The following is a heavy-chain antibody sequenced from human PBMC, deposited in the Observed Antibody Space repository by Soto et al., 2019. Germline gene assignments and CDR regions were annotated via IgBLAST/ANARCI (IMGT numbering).Heavy chain of an antibody. CDR1: GGSISSGDYY. J-gene: IGHJ5*02. V-gene: IGHV4-30-4*01. CDR3: AREFRRMVYAIPTLTNWFDP. CDR2: IYYSGST. Sequence: SETLSLTCTVSGGSISSGDYYWSWIRQPPGKGLEWIGYIYYSGSTYYNPSLKSRVTISGDTSKNQFSLKLSSVTAADTAVYYCAREFRRMVYAIPTLTNWFDPWGQGTLVTVSS. D-gene: IGHD2-8*01.